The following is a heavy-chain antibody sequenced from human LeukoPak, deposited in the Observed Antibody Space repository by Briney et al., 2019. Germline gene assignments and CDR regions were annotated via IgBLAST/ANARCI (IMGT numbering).Heavy chain of an antibody. J-gene: IGHJ6*03. V-gene: IGHV4-59*01. D-gene: IGHD3-3*01. CDR1: GGSISSYY. CDR2: IYYSGST. CDR3: ARFLETEYYDFWSGYYPAPYYYYYYMDV. Sequence: PSETLSLTCTVSGGSISSYYWSWIRQPPGKGLEWIGYIYYSGSTNYNPSLKSRVTISVDTSKNQFSLKLSSVTAADTAVYYCARFLETEYYDFWSGYYPAPYYYYYYMDVWGKGTTVTVSS.